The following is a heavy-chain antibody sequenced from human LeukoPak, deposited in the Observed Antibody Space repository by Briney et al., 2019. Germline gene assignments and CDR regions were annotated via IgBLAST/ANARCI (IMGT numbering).Heavy chain of an antibody. J-gene: IGHJ3*01. Sequence: ASVKVSCKASGFTFSNSAIQWVRQARGQRLEWIGWIGVAGGNTNYAQTLQGRITITRDMSTSTAYMELTSLRSDDTAVYYCAAEIYGGNTDCCTFDFWGPGTPVTVSS. CDR2: IGVAGGNT. CDR1: GFTFSNSA. CDR3: AAEIYGGNTDCCTFDF. V-gene: IGHV1-58*02. D-gene: IGHD4-23*01.